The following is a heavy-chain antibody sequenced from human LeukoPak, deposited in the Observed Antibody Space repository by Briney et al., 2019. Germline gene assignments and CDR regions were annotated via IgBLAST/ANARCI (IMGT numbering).Heavy chain of an antibody. CDR3: ARRNVEMATFDAFDI. CDR1: GGSISSSSYY. Sequence: PSETLSLTCTVSGGSISSSSYYWGWIRQPPGKGLEWIGSIYYSGSTYYNPSLKSRVTISVDTSKNQFSLKLSPVTAADTAVYYCARRNVEMATFDAFDIWGQATMVTVSS. CDR2: IYYSGST. J-gene: IGHJ3*02. D-gene: IGHD5-24*01. V-gene: IGHV4-39*01.